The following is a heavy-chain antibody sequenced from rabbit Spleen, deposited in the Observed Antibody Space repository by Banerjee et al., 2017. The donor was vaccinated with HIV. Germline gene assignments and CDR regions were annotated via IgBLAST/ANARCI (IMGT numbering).Heavy chain of an antibody. CDR3: GRDVYGNRDYTADL. V-gene: IGHV1S40*01. CDR2: IYIGSSGNT. CDR1: GFSFSNGYH. J-gene: IGHJ6*01. Sequence: QSLEESGGGLVKPGASLTLTCTASGFSFSNGYHMCWVRQAPGKGLEWIACIYIGSSGNTYYASWAKGRFTISKTSSTTVTLQMTSLTAADTATYFCGRDVYGNRDYTADLWGPGTLVTVS. D-gene: IGHD8-1*01.